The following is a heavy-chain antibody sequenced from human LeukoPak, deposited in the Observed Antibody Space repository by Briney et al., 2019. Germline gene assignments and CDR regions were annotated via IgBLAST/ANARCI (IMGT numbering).Heavy chain of an antibody. CDR2: IYSGGST. CDR3: ARVESSSNID. V-gene: IGHV3-66*01. CDR1: GFTVSSNY. D-gene: IGHD6-13*01. Sequence: GGSLRLSCAASGFTVSSNYMSWVRQAPGKGLEWVSVIYSGGSTYYADSVKGRFTISRGNSKNTLYLQMNSLRAEDTAVYYCARVESSSNIDWGQGTLVTVSS. J-gene: IGHJ4*02.